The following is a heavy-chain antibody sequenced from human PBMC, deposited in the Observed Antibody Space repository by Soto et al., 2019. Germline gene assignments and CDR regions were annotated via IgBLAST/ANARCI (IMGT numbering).Heavy chain of an antibody. D-gene: IGHD3-22*01. J-gene: IGHJ6*02. Sequence: PSETLSLTCTASGGSISSGDYYWSWIRQPPGKGLEWIGYIYYSGSTYYNPSLKSRVTISVDKSKNQFSLKLSSVTAADTAVYYCARAAGGYYDSSGYYRYYYYYGMDVWGQGTTVTVSS. CDR3: ARAAGGYYDSSGYYRYYYYYGMDV. CDR1: GGSISSGDYY. CDR2: IYYSGST. V-gene: IGHV4-30-4*01.